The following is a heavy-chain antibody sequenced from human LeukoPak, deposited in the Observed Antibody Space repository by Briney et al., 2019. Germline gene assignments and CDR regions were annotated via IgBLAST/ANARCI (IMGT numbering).Heavy chain of an antibody. D-gene: IGHD2-2*01. V-gene: IGHV1-24*01. CDR2: FDPEDGET. CDR3: ATWAVGKCSSTSCYPYRAFDI. Sequence: ASVKVSCKVSGYTLTELSMHWVRQAPGKGLEWMGGFDPEDGETIYAQKFQGRVTMTEDTSTDTAYMELSSLRSEDTAVYYCATWAVGKCSSTSCYPYRAFDIWGQGTMVTVSS. J-gene: IGHJ3*02. CDR1: GYTLTELS.